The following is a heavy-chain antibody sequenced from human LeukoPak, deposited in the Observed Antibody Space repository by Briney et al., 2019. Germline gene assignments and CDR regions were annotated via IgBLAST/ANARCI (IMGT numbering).Heavy chain of an antibody. CDR3: ARSAIAVAGLLDY. Sequence: PSETLSPTCRMSGGSISSYYWSWIRQPPGKGLEWIGYIYYSGNTNYSPSLKSRVTIAVATSKKQFYLKRSSVTAADTAVYYCARSAIAVAGLLDYWGQGTLATVSS. CDR2: IYYSGNT. V-gene: IGHV4-59*01. CDR1: GGSISSYY. J-gene: IGHJ4*02. D-gene: IGHD6-19*01.